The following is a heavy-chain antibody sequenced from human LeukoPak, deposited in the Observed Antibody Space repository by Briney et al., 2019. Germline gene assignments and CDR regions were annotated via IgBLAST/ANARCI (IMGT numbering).Heavy chain of an antibody. J-gene: IGHJ4*02. CDR3: AKDASRHYYGSGSVNDY. CDR2: ISWNSGSI. Sequence: GGSLRLSCAASGFTFSSYAMHWVRQAPGKGLEWVSGISWNSGSIGYADSVKGRFTISRDNAKNSLYLQMNTLRAEDTALYYCAKDASRHYYGSGSVNDYWGQGTLVTVSS. CDR1: GFTFSSYA. D-gene: IGHD3-10*01. V-gene: IGHV3-9*01.